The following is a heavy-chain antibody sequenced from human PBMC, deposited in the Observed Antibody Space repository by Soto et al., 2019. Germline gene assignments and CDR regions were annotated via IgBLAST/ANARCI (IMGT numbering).Heavy chain of an antibody. CDR2: IWYDGSNK. D-gene: IGHD3-10*01. V-gene: IGHV3-33*01. J-gene: IGHJ3*02. CDR3: AREDRGADAFDI. CDR1: GFTFSSYG. Sequence: PGGSLRLSCAASGFTFSSYGMHWVRQAPGKGLEWVAVIWYDGSNKYYADSVKGRFTISRDNSKNTLYLQMNSLRAEDTAVYYCAREDRGADAFDIWGQGTMVTVSS.